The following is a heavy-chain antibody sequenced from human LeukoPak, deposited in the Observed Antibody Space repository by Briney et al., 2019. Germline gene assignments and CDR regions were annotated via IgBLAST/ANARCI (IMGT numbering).Heavy chain of an antibody. CDR2: ISSSGSTI. J-gene: IGHJ6*02. D-gene: IGHD6-19*01. V-gene: IGHV3-11*01. Sequence: GGSLRLSCAASGFTFSDYYMSWIRQAPGKGLEWVSYISSSGSTIYYADSVKGRFTISRDNAKNSLYLQMNSLRAEDTAVYYCARGLLNRYSSGWSVYYGMDVWGQGTTVTVSS. CDR3: ARGLLNRYSSGWSVYYGMDV. CDR1: GFTFSDYY.